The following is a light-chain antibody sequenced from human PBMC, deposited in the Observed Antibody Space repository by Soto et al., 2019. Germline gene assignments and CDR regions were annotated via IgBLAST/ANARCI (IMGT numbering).Light chain of an antibody. J-gene: IGLJ2*01. Sequence: QSALTQPPSASGSPGQSVTISCTGTSSDVGGSTYVSWYQQHPGKAPKLMIYEVSKRPSGVPARFSGSKSGNTASLTVSGLQAEDEADYYCSSYAGSSNMIFGGGTKLTVL. V-gene: IGLV2-8*01. CDR1: SSDVGGSTY. CDR3: SSYAGSSNMI. CDR2: EVS.